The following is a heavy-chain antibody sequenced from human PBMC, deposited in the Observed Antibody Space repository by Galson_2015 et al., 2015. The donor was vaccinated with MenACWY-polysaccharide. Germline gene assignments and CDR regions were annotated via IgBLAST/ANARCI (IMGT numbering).Heavy chain of an antibody. CDR2: ITYDGSDQ. J-gene: IGHJ4*02. CDR1: GFTFSSYG. V-gene: IGHV3-30*03. D-gene: IGHD1-14*01. Sequence: SLRLSCAASGFTFSSYGMHWVRQAPGKGLEWVTYITYDGSDQNYARSVKGRFTISRDNSKSMLYLQMDSLRAEDTAVYHCVSRTRFRTGSGPEDFWGQGTLVAVSS. CDR3: VSRTRFRTGSGPEDF.